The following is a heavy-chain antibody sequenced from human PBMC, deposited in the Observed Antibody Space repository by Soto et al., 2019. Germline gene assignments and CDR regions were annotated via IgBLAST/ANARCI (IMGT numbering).Heavy chain of an antibody. D-gene: IGHD3-22*01. CDR2: ISSSGTTI. CDR1: GFTFSDNY. V-gene: IGHV3-11*01. J-gene: IGHJ5*01. CDR3: ARGHDRRVVVRTFDF. Sequence: PGGSLRLSCAASGFTFSDNYMIWIRRAPGKGLEWVSYISSSGTTIYYGDSVKGRFTISRDNAKNSLYLQMNSLRAEDTAIYYCARGHDRRVVVRTFDFWGQGTPVTVSS.